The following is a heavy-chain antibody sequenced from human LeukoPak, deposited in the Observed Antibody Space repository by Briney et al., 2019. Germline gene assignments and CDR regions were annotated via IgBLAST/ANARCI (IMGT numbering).Heavy chain of an antibody. D-gene: IGHD4-17*01. CDR3: GRDNGDYVLDY. J-gene: IGHJ4*02. CDR2: INPNSGGT. CDR1: GYTFTDYY. Sequence: ASVEVSCKASGYTFTDYYMHWVRQAPGQGLEWMGWINPNSGGTKYAQKFLGRVTMTRDTSISTAYMEVSRLRSEDTAVYYCGRDNGDYVLDYWGQGTLVTVSS. V-gene: IGHV1-2*02.